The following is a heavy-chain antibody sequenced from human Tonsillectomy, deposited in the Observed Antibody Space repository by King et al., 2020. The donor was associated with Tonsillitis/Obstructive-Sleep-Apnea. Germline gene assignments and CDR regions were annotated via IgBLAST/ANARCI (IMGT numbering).Heavy chain of an antibody. Sequence: VQLQESGPGLVKPSETLSLTCTVSGGSISSYYWSWIRQPPGKGLEWIGYIDYSGSTNYNPSLKSRVTISVDTSKNQLSLKLSSVTAANTAVYYCAREALDPFDIWGKGTMVTVSS. CDR3: AREALDPFDI. V-gene: IGHV4-59*01. J-gene: IGHJ3*02. CDR1: GGSISSYY. CDR2: IDYSGST.